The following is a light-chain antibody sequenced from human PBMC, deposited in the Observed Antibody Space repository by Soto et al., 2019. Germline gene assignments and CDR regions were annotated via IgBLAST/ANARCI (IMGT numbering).Light chain of an antibody. CDR3: CSYAGRYTWV. V-gene: IGLV2-11*01. CDR2: DVT. J-gene: IGLJ3*02. CDR1: SSDVGGYSY. Sequence: QSVLTQPRSVSGSPGQSVTISCTGTSSDVGGYSYVSWYQQHPGKAPKLMIYDVTKRPSGVPDRFSGSKSGNTASLTISGLQTEDEADYYCCSYAGRYTWVFGGGTKLTVL.